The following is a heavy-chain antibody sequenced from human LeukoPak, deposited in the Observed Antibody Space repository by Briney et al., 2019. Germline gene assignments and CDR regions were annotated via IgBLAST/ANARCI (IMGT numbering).Heavy chain of an antibody. V-gene: IGHV3-23*01. CDR1: GFTFSSDA. CDR3: AKERITMVRGVIVRFDP. CDR2: ISGSGGSA. Sequence: PGGSLRLSCAASGFTFSSDAMSWVRQAPGKGLEWVSAISGSGGSAYYADSVKGRFTISRDNSKNTLYLQMNSLRAEDTAVYYCAKERITMVRGVIVRFDPWGQGTLVTVSS. J-gene: IGHJ5*02. D-gene: IGHD3-10*01.